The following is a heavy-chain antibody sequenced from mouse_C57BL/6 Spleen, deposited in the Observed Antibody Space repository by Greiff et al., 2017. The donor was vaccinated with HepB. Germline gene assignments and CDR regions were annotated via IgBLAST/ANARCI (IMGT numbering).Heavy chain of an antibody. CDR1: GYAFSSSW. CDR3: ASDALYGNFAWFAY. Sequence: VQLQQSGPELVKPGASVKISCKASGYAFSSSWMNWVKQRPGKGLEWIGRIYPGDGDTNYNGKFKGKATLTADKSSSTAYMQLSILTSEESAVYFCASDALYGNFAWFAYWGQGTLVTVSA. V-gene: IGHV1-82*01. CDR2: IYPGDGDT. J-gene: IGHJ3*01. D-gene: IGHD2-1*01.